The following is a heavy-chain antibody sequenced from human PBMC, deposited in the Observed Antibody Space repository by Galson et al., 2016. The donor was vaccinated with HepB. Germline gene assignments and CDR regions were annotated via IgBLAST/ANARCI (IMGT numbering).Heavy chain of an antibody. CDR3: ARGLPFHSRVRYFDS. CDR2: ISGGGRDT. V-gene: IGHV3-11*06. J-gene: IGHJ4*02. CDR1: GFAFSDYY. Sequence: SLRLSCAASGFAFSDYYMSWIRQAPGRGLEWLSFISGGGRDTNYADSVRGHFTVSRDNANNLLYPQMNSLSVEDTAIYYCARGLPFHSRVRYFDSWGQGILVTVSS. D-gene: IGHD6-19*01.